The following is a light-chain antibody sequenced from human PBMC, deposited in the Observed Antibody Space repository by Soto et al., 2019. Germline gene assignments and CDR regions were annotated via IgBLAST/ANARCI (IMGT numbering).Light chain of an antibody. Sequence: LMTQSPSSLSSSNGDRVTITCRASQSIGRFLAWHQQKPGKAPNLLINVASTLPSGVPARFSGSGSGTDFTLTISSLQPEDFATYYCQQANSFPLTFGEGTKVDIK. J-gene: IGKJ4*02. V-gene: IGKV1-12*01. CDR2: VAS. CDR3: QQANSFPLT. CDR1: QSIGRF.